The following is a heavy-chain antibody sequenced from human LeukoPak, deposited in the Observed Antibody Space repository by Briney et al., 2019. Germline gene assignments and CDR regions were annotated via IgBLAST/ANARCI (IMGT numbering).Heavy chain of an antibody. CDR3: ARVNDGSGSYSYYFDY. J-gene: IGHJ4*02. CDR1: GGSISSYY. CDR2: IYYSGST. V-gene: IGHV4-59*01. D-gene: IGHD3-10*01. Sequence: PSETLSLTCTVSGGSISSYYWSWIRQPPGKGLEWIGYIYYSGSTNYNPPLKSRVTISVDTSKNQFSLKLSSVTAADTAVYYCARVNDGSGSYSYYFDYWGQGTLVTVSS.